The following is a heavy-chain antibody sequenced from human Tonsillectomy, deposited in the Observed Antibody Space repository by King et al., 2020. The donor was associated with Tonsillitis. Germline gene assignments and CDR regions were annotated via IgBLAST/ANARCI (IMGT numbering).Heavy chain of an antibody. CDR1: GLTFSNTW. V-gene: IGHV3-15*01. CDR3: TTDGLFEA. CDR2: IKINTDGGRT. J-gene: IGHJ4*02. Sequence: DVQLVESGGGLIRPGGSLRLSCAASGLTFSNTWMRWVRPAPGEGREGGGRIKINTDGGRTDYAGTVKGRFTISRDDSKNMLYLQMNSLKTEDTAVYYCTTDGLFEAWGQGTLVTVSS. D-gene: IGHD3-10*01.